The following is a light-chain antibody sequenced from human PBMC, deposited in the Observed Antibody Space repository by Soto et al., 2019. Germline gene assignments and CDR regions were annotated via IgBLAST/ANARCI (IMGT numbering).Light chain of an antibody. CDR3: SSYTSSSTNYV. J-gene: IGLJ1*01. CDR2: EVS. V-gene: IGLV2-14*01. CDR1: SSDVGGYNY. Sequence: QSALTQPASGSGSPGQSITISCTGTSSDVGGYNYVSWYQQHPGKAPKLMIYEVSNRPSGVSNRFSGSKSGNTASLTISGLQAEVEADYYCSSYTSSSTNYVFGTGTKLTVL.